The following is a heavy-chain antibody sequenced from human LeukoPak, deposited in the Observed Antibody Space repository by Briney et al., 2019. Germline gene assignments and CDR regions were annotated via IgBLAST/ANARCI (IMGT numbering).Heavy chain of an antibody. CDR3: AKGRVGYGDYGARKEDWFDP. CDR1: GFTFSSYS. Sequence: GGSLRLSCAASGFTFSSYSMNWVRQAPGKGLEWVSSISSSSSSYIYYAASVKGRFTISRDNAKNSLYLQMNSLRAEDTAVYYCAKGRVGYGDYGARKEDWFDPWGQGTLVTVSS. CDR2: ISSSSSSYI. V-gene: IGHV3-21*01. D-gene: IGHD4-17*01. J-gene: IGHJ5*02.